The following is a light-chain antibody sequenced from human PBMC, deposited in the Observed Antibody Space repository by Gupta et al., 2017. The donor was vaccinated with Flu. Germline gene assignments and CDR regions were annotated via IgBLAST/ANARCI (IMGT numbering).Light chain of an antibody. CDR1: SSDVVGYNY. V-gene: IGLV2-14*01. J-gene: IGLJ2*01. CDR2: EVN. Sequence: ITISCSGTSSDVVGYNYVAWYQQHPGKDPHMIIFEVNSRPSGVSTRFSGSKSGNKASLTIIGVQAEDEADYYCSSYKNTNTLGVFGGGTKLTVL. CDR3: SSYKNTNTLGV.